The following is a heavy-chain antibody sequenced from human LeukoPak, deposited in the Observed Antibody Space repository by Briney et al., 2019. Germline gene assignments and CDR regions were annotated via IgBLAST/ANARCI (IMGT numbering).Heavy chain of an antibody. J-gene: IGHJ1*01. CDR3: ASPILSRDLDYGDYEYFQH. V-gene: IGHV1-2*02. CDR1: GYTFTDYY. CDR2: INPNSGDT. Sequence: ASVKVSCKASGYTFTDYYMHWVRQAPGQGLEWMGWINPNSGDTNYAQKFQGRVTMTRDTSISTAYMELSRLRSDDTAVYYCASPILSRDLDYGDYEYFQHWGQGTLVTVSS. D-gene: IGHD4-17*01.